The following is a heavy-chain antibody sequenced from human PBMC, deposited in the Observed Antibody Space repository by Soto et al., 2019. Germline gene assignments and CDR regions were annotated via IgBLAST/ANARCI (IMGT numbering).Heavy chain of an antibody. V-gene: IGHV1-18*01. CDR1: GYTFTSYG. Sequence: ASVKVSCKASGYTFTSYGISWVRQAPGQGLEWMGWISAYNGNTNYAQKLQGRVTMTTDTSTSTAYMELRSLRSDGTAVYYCARISLGVLTDDYGDQDAFDIWGQGTMVTVSS. CDR2: ISAYNGNT. J-gene: IGHJ3*02. CDR3: ARISLGVLTDDYGDQDAFDI. D-gene: IGHD4-17*01.